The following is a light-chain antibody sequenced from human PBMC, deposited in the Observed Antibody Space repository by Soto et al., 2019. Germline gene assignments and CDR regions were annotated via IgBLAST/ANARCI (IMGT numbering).Light chain of an antibody. Sequence: QSALTQPASVSDSPGQSITISCTGTSSDVGGSNFVSWYQQHPGKPPKLIIYDVANRPSGVSNRFSGSKSGSTASLIISRPQTEDEADYYCVSYTSRTTYVFGTGTKLTVL. V-gene: IGLV2-14*03. CDR2: DVA. J-gene: IGLJ1*01. CDR3: VSYTSRTTYV. CDR1: SSDVGGSNF.